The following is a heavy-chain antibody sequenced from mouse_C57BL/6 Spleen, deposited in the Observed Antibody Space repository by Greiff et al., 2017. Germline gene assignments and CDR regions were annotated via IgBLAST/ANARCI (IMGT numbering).Heavy chain of an antibody. CDR3: ARERDYCGSSYLDY. CDR1: GYTFTDYN. CDR2: INPNNGGT. J-gene: IGHJ2*01. V-gene: IGHV1-18*01. D-gene: IGHD1-1*01. Sequence: VQLQQSGPELVKPGASVKIPCKASGYTFTDYNMDWVKQSHGKSLEWIGDINPNNGGTIYNQKFKGKATLTVDKSSSTAYMERRSLTSEDAAVDYCARERDYCGSSYLDYWGQGTTLTVSS.